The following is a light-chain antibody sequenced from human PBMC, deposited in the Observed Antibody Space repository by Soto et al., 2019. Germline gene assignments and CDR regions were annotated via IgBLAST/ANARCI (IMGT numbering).Light chain of an antibody. Sequence: EIVLTQSPATLSSSPGESATLSCRASQSVSSYLAWYQQKPGQAPRLLIYDASDRATGIPARFSGSGSGTDFTLTISSLEPEDFAVYYCQQRSNWPRTFGRGTKVEIK. CDR2: DAS. V-gene: IGKV3-11*01. CDR1: QSVSSY. J-gene: IGKJ1*01. CDR3: QQRSNWPRT.